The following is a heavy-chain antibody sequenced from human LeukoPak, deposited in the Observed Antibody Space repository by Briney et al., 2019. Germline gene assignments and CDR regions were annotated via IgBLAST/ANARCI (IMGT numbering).Heavy chain of an antibody. J-gene: IGHJ5*02. CDR2: IWYDGSKK. CDR3: VRSDWFDN. V-gene: IGHV3-33*01. CDR1: GYTFSSYG. Sequence: GGSLRLSCAASGYTFSSYGMHWVRQAPGKGLEWVAVIWYDGSKKYYADSVKGRSTIFRENSKNTLFLQMNSLRAEDTAVYYCVRSDWFDNWGQGTLVTVSS.